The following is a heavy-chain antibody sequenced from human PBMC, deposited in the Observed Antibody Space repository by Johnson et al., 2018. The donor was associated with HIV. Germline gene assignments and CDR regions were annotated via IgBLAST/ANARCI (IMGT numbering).Heavy chain of an antibody. V-gene: IGHV3-9*01. Sequence: VQLVESGGGVVRPGGSLRLSCAASGFTFDDYAMHWVRQAPGKGLEWVSGISWNSGSIGYADSVKGRFTVSRDNSKNTLYLQMNSLRAEDTAVYYCARSPYSSGWYNGFQWAFDIWGQGTMVTVSS. CDR2: ISWNSGSI. D-gene: IGHD6-19*01. J-gene: IGHJ3*02. CDR1: GFTFDDYA. CDR3: ARSPYSSGWYNGFQWAFDI.